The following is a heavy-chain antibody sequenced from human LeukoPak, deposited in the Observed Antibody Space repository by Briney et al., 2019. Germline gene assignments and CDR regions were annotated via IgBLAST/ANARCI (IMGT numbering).Heavy chain of an antibody. CDR3: ASPGYSYGTYDDY. D-gene: IGHD5-18*01. J-gene: IGHJ4*02. V-gene: IGHV4-4*02. CDR2: IYHSGST. Sequence: SGTLSLTCAVSGGSISSSNWWSWVRQPPGKGLEWIGEIYHSGSTNYNPSLKSRATISVDKSKNQFSLKLSSVTAADTAVYYCASPGYSYGTYDDYWGQGTLVTVSS. CDR1: GGSISSSNW.